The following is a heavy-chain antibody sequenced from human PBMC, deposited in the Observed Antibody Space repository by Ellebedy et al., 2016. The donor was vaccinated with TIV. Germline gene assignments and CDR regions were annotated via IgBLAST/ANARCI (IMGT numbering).Heavy chain of an antibody. D-gene: IGHD6-19*01. J-gene: IGHJ4*02. V-gene: IGHV3-53*01. CDR3: AGGITVAGTSLGF. CDR1: GFTVSSNY. CDR2: IYSSGGT. Sequence: GGSLRLSCAASGFTVSSNYMSSVRQAPGRGLEWVSTIYSSGGTYYAGSVKGRFTISRDNSKNTLYLQMNSLRAEDTAVYYCAGGITVAGTSLGFWGPGTLVTVSS.